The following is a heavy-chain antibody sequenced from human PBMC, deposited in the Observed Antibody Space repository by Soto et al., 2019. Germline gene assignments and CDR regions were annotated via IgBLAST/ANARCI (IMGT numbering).Heavy chain of an antibody. Sequence: QVQLVDSGGGMVQPGTSLRLSCAASGFIFRNHAMDWVRQAPGKGLEWVAGIAYDGSSQYYADSVRGRFTISRDNSRNTLYLQMSSLRVEDTAVYYCVGELSSRRLDYWGQGTLVTVSS. J-gene: IGHJ4*02. CDR1: GFIFRNHA. CDR3: VGELSSRRLDY. CDR2: IAYDGSSQ. V-gene: IGHV3-30-3*01. D-gene: IGHD3-16*02.